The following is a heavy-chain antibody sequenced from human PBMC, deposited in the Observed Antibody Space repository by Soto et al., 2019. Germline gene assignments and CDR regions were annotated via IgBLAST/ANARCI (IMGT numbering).Heavy chain of an antibody. Sequence: SVKVSCKASGGTFSSYAISWVRQAPGQGLEWMGGIIPIFGTANYAQKFQGRVTITADESTSTAYMELSSLRSEDTTVYYLTIGLASYYYYYGMDVWGQGTTVTVSS. D-gene: IGHD3-10*01. CDR3: TIGLASYYYYYGMDV. CDR2: IIPIFGTA. J-gene: IGHJ6*02. CDR1: GGTFSSYA. V-gene: IGHV1-69*13.